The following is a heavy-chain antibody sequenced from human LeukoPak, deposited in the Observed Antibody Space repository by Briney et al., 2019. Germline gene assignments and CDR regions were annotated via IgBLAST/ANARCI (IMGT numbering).Heavy chain of an antibody. J-gene: IGHJ4*02. CDR3: AREGEAVDFAY. CDR2: IIPILGIA. V-gene: IGHV1-69*04. CDR1: VGTFSSYA. Sequence: ASVKVSCKPSVGTFSSYAISWVGQAPGQGLEWMGRIIPILGIANYAQKFQGRVTITADKSTSTAYMELSSLRSEDTAVYYCAREGEAVDFAYWGQGTLVTVSS. D-gene: IGHD6-19*01.